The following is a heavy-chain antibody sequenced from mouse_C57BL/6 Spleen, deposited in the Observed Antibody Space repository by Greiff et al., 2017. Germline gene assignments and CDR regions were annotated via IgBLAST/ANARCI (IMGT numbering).Heavy chain of an antibody. CDR2: IYPGDGDT. Sequence: QVQLKQSGAELVKPGASVKISCKASGYAFRSYWMNWVKQRPGKGLEWIGQIYPGDGDTNYNGKFKGKATLTADKSSSTAYMQLSSLTSEDSAVYFCARFLYGSSNFDYWGQGTTLTVSS. D-gene: IGHD1-1*01. CDR1: GYAFRSYW. J-gene: IGHJ2*01. V-gene: IGHV1-80*01. CDR3: ARFLYGSSNFDY.